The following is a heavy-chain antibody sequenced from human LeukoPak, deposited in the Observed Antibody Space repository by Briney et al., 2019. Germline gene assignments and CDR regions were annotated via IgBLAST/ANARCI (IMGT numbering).Heavy chain of an antibody. V-gene: IGHV4-30-2*01. Sequence: SETLSLTCAVSGGSISSGGYSWSWIRQPPGKGLEWIGYIYHSGSTYYNPSLKSRVTISVDRSKDQFSLKLSSATAADTAVYYCAREVLDSSGYYSSWYFDLWGRGTLVTVSS. CDR3: AREVLDSSGYYSSWYFDL. D-gene: IGHD3-22*01. CDR1: GGSISSGGYS. J-gene: IGHJ2*01. CDR2: IYHSGST.